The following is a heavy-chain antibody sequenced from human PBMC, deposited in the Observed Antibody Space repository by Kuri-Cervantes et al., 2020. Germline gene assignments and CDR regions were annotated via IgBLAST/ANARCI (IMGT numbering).Heavy chain of an antibody. V-gene: IGHV3-21*01. CDR3: AKVSYYYNYYMDV. Sequence: GESLKISCAASGFTFSSYSMNWVRQAPGKGLEWVSSISSSSSYIYYADSVKGRFTISRDNAKNSLYLQMNSLRAEDTAVYYCAKVSYYYNYYMDVWGKGTTVTVSS. CDR1: GFTFSSYS. CDR2: ISSSSSYI. J-gene: IGHJ6*03.